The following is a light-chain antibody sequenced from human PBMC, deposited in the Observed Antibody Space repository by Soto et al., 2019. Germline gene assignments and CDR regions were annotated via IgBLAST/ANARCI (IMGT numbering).Light chain of an antibody. Sequence: QSVLTQPPSVSGAPGQRVAISCTGSSSNIGAEYDVHWYQQLPGTAPKRLIYGDNNRPSGVPDRFSGSKSGNTASLTISWLQAEDEADYYCNSYTSASTYVFGTGTKVTVL. CDR2: GDN. CDR1: SSNIGAEYD. J-gene: IGLJ1*01. CDR3: NSYTSASTYV. V-gene: IGLV1-40*01.